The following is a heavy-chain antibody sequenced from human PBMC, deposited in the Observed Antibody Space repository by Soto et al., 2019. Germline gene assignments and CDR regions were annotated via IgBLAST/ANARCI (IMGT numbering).Heavy chain of an antibody. CDR2: IYTSGST. D-gene: IGHD3-3*01. CDR3: ARDQYYDFWSGYFPKPYYYYYGMDV. V-gene: IGHV4-4*07. J-gene: IGHJ6*02. Sequence: SETLSLTCTVSGGSISSYYWSWIRQPAGKGLEWIGRIYTSGSTNYNPSLKSRVTMSVDTSKNQFSQKLSSVTAADTAVYYCARDQYYDFWSGYFPKPYYYYYGMDVWGQGTTVTVSS. CDR1: GGSISSYY.